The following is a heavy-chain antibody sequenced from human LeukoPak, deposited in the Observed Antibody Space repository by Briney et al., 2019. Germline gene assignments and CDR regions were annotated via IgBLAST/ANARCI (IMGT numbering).Heavy chain of an antibody. J-gene: IGHJ6*02. CDR2: IYYSGST. D-gene: IGHD2-8*01. CDR3: SQDQPRSAQDIVPMPRNYYGMDV. Sequence: SQTLSLTCTVSGGSISSGDYYWSWIRQPPGKGLEWIGYIYYSGSTYYNPSLKSRVTISVDTSKNQFSLKLSSVTAADTAVYYCSQDQPRSAQDIVPMPRNYYGMDVWGQGTTVTVSS. V-gene: IGHV4-30-4*01. CDR1: GGSISSGDYY.